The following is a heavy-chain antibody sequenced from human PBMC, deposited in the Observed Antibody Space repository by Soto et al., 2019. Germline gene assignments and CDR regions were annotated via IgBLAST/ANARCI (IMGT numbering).Heavy chain of an antibody. CDR3: AGVEGIAVAGIYSFDY. CDR1: GGTFSTYT. V-gene: IGHV1-69*02. CDR2: IIPILNIA. D-gene: IGHD6-19*01. Sequence: QVQLVQSGAEVKKPGSSVKVSCEASGGTFSTYTFTWVRQAPGQGLEWVGRIIPILNIANYAQKFQGRVTNTADRSTSTAYLELNSLRSEDTAVYYCAGVEGIAVAGIYSFDYWGQGTLVTVSS. J-gene: IGHJ4*02.